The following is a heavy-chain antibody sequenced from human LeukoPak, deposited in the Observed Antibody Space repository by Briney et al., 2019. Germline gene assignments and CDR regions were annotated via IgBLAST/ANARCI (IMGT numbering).Heavy chain of an antibody. Sequence: SVKVSCKASGGTFSSYAISWVRQAPGQGLEWMGGIITIFGTANYAQKFQGRVTITADESTSTAYMELSSLRSEDTAVYYCARGGIAAAGFDAFDIWGQGTMVTVSS. V-gene: IGHV1-69*01. J-gene: IGHJ3*02. CDR1: GGTFSSYA. CDR2: IITIFGTA. D-gene: IGHD6-13*01. CDR3: ARGGIAAAGFDAFDI.